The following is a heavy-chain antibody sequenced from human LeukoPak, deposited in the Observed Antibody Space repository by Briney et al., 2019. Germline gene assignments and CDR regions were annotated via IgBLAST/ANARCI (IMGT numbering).Heavy chain of an antibody. D-gene: IGHD3-9*01. V-gene: IGHV1-69*13. CDR3: ARSKDLRLDDIYY. J-gene: IGHJ4*02. CDR1: GGTFSSYA. CDR2: IIPILGTA. Sequence: ASVKVSCKASGGTFSSYAFSWVRQAPGQGLEWMGGIIPILGTANYAQKFQGRVTITADESTSTAYMELSSLGSEDTAVYYCARSKDLRLDDIYYWGQGTLVTVSS.